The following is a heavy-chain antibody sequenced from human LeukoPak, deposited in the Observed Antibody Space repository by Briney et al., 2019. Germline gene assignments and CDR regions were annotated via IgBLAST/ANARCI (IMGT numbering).Heavy chain of an antibody. V-gene: IGHV3-21*04. D-gene: IGHD3-10*01. CDR3: AKDVRYYGSGSSFDY. J-gene: IGHJ4*02. CDR2: ISTSSSYI. CDR1: GFTVSSNS. Sequence: GGSLRLSCTVSGFTVSSNSMSWVRQAPGKGLEWVSFISTSSSYIYYVDSVKGRFTISRDNAKNSLYLQMNSLRAEDTALYYCAKDVRYYGSGSSFDYWGQGTLVTVSS.